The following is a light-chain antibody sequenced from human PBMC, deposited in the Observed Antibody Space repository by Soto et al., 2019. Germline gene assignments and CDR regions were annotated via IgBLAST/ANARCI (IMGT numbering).Light chain of an antibody. CDR1: QGTRRG. CDR2: ATS. CDR3: LQDYIYPLT. V-gene: IGKV1-6*01. Sequence: ATQMTQSPSSLSASVGDRVTISCRASQGTRRGVGWVQQKPGKAPKLLIYATSTLQTGVPSRFSGSGSGTDFTLTISSLQPDDFATYYCLQDYIYPLTFGGGTRVEI. J-gene: IGKJ4*01.